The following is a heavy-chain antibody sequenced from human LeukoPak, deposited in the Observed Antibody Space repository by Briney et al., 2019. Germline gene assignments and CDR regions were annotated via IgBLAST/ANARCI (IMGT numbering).Heavy chain of an antibody. V-gene: IGHV1-2*02. CDR2: INPNSGGT. J-gene: IGHJ4*02. CDR3: ASGIAARTDY. D-gene: IGHD6-6*01. Sequence: ASVKVSCKASGYTFTSYDINWVRQATGQGLEWMGWINPNSGGTNYAQKFQGRVTMTRDTSISTAYMELSRLRSDDTAVYYCASGIAARTDYWGQGTLVTVSS. CDR1: GYTFTSYD.